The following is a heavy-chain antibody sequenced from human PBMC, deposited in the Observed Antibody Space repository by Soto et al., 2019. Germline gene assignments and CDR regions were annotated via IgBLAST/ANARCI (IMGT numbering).Heavy chain of an antibody. V-gene: IGHV4-39*01. D-gene: IGHD5-12*01. CDR1: GSSVNSGSLF. Sequence: PSETLSLTCSVSGSSVNSGSLFWGWIRQPPGKGLEWIGSIYYRGNAYYNPSLQTRVTISLDKSKSQFSLKLNSVTAADSAVYFCARLEGLATISYYFDFWGPGALVTVSS. CDR3: ARLEGLATISYYFDF. J-gene: IGHJ4*02. CDR2: IYYRGNA.